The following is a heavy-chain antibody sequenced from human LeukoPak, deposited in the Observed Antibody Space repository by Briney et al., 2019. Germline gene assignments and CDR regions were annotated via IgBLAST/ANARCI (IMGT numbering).Heavy chain of an antibody. CDR2: IYYSGST. CDR3: ARRRRRTADGMDV. V-gene: IGHV4-39*01. Sequence: SETLSLTCTVSGDSISSTTSYWGWIRQPPGKGLEWIGSIYYSGSTYYNPSLKSRVTISLDTSKNEVSLRMSSVTAADTAVFYCARRRRRTADGMDVWGQGITVTVSS. J-gene: IGHJ6*02. CDR1: GDSISSTTSY. D-gene: IGHD1-1*01.